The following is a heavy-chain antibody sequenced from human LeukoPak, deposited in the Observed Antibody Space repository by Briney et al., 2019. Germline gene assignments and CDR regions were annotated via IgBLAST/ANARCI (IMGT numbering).Heavy chain of an antibody. CDR1: GFTFSSDA. J-gene: IGHJ4*02. V-gene: IGHV3-23*01. D-gene: IGHD2-15*01. CDR3: AKDRGRTWVQVAN. Sequence: PGGSLRLSCIRTGFTFSSDAMGWVRQAPGKGLEWVSGISGSGGSTYYADSVKGRFTISRDNSKNTLYLQMNSLRVEDTAVYYCAKDRGRTWVQVANWGQGTLVTVSS. CDR2: ISGSGGST.